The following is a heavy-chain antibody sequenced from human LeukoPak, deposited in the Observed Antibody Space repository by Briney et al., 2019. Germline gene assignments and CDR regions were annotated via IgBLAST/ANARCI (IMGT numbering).Heavy chain of an antibody. J-gene: IGHJ6*02. Sequence: PSETLSLTCTVSGGVFGSDYWSWIRRPPGKALEWIGYISSSGTTDCNPSLKSRVTISIDTSQNQFSLRLRSVTATDTAVYHCARLTTYDVFSINYYALDVWGQGTTVTVSS. CDR2: ISSSGTT. CDR3: ARLTTYDVFSINYYALDV. CDR1: GGVFGSDY. D-gene: IGHD3-9*01. V-gene: IGHV4-59*08.